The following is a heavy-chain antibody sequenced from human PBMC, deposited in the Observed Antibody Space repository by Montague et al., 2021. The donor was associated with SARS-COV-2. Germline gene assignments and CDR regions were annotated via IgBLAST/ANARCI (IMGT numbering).Heavy chain of an antibody. V-gene: IGHV4-59*11. D-gene: IGHD1-1*01. CDR1: GASMNHHY. CDR3: SSLNVDDASDDVFDF. Sequence: SETLSLTCSVAGASMNHHYCSWIRIFQRDGLERIGFICHNGTTTNNPYPKIRVTISVETAKNQYSLTLSSVTATDTATYDCSSLNVDDASDDVFDFWGQGTMVTV. J-gene: IGHJ3*01. CDR2: ICHNGTT.